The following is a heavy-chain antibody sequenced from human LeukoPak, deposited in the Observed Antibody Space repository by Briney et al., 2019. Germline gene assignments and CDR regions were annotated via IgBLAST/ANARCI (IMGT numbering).Heavy chain of an antibody. CDR1: GGSISSYY. CDR2: IYYSGST. D-gene: IGHD5-18*01. J-gene: IGHJ4*02. Sequence: SETLSLTCTVSGGSISSYYWSWIRQPPGKGLEGIGYIYYSGSTNYNPSLKSRVTISVDTSKNQFSLKLSSVTAADTAVYCCARTSRDTAMPIVWGQGTLVTVSS. V-gene: IGHV4-59*01. CDR3: ARTSRDTAMPIV.